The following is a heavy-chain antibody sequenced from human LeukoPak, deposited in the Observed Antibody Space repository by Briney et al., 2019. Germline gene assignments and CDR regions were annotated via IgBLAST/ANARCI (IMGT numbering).Heavy chain of an antibody. CDR2: IYYSGST. CDR3: APWDDAFDI. CDR1: GVSIGSSSYY. V-gene: IGHV4-39*01. D-gene: IGHD1-26*01. Sequence: SETLSLTCTVSGVSIGSSSYYWGWIRQPPGKGLEWIGSIYYSGSTYYNPSLKSRVTISVDTSKNQFSLKLSSVTAADTAVYYCAPWDDAFDIWGQGTMVTVSS. J-gene: IGHJ3*02.